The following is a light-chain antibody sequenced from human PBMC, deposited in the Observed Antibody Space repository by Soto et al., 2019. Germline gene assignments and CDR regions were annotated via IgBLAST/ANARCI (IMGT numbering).Light chain of an antibody. CDR1: QSVSSY. CDR2: DAS. Sequence: EIVLTQSPATLSLSPGERATLSCRASQSVSSYLAWYQQQPGQAPRLLIYDASNRATGIPARFSGSGSGTDFTLTISSLEPEDFAVYYCQQRSNWPLFTFGPGTKVDIK. CDR3: QQRSNWPLFT. J-gene: IGKJ3*01. V-gene: IGKV3-11*01.